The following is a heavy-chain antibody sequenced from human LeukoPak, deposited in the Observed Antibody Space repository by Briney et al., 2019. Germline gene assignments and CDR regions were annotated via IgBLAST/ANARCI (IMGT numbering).Heavy chain of an antibody. V-gene: IGHV1-3*04. Sequence: ASVKVSYKASGYTFTTYAIHWVRQAPGQRLEWMGWISTYGDNRRYSPKFQGTVTITTDTSASTAYMELSSLRSEDTAVYYCARDRSSFSYAFDIWGQGTMVTVSS. CDR1: GYTFTTYA. CDR2: ISTYGDNR. CDR3: ARDRSSFSYAFDI. D-gene: IGHD6-6*01. J-gene: IGHJ3*02.